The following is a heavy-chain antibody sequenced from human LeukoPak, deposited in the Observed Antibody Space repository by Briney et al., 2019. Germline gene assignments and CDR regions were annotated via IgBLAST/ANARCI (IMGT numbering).Heavy chain of an antibody. J-gene: IGHJ4*02. V-gene: IGHV1-46*01. D-gene: IGHD1-26*01. CDR2: VNPRGGDT. CDR1: VYTFINYY. Sequence: ASVKGSCKASVYTFINYYIHWVRQAPGQGLECMGVVNPRGGDTTYAQKFQGRIPMTGDTSTSAVYMDLSSLRSEDTAVYYCARPGEWEQFFHYWGKGTLVTVSS. CDR3: ARPGEWEQFFHY.